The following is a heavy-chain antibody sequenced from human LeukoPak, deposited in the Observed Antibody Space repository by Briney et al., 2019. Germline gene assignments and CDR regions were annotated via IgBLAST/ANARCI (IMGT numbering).Heavy chain of an antibody. CDR3: VAAAGNDYYYYGMDV. CDR2: ISWNSGSI. D-gene: IGHD6-13*01. Sequence: PGRSLRLSCAASGFTFDDYAMRWVRQAPGKGLEWVSGISWNSGSIGYADSVKGRFTISRDNAKNSLYLQMNSLRAEDTALYYCVAAAGNDYYYYGMDVWGQGTTVTVSS. CDR1: GFTFDDYA. J-gene: IGHJ6*02. V-gene: IGHV3-9*01.